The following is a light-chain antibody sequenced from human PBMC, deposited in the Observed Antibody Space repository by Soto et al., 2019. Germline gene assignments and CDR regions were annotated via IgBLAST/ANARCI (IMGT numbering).Light chain of an antibody. CDR3: QQFNDYPIT. V-gene: IGKV1D-13*01. Sequence: AIQLTQSPSSLSASVGDRVTITRRASQAINRALAWYQQKPGKVPQLLIHDASTLESGVPSRFSGSGSGTDLTLTISNLQPEDFATYYCQQFNDYPITFGQGTRLEIK. J-gene: IGKJ5*01. CDR1: QAINRA. CDR2: DAS.